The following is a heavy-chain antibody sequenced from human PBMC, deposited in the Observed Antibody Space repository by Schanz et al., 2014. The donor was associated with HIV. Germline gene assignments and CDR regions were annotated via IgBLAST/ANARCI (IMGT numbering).Heavy chain of an antibody. CDR1: GFTFSDYA. CDR3: ARETILPGAFDI. Sequence: EVQLLESGGGLVQPGGSLRLSCAASGFTFSDYAMTWVRQGAGKGLEWVSTISESGRYTYYADSVKGRFTISRDNAKNSLYLQMNSLRAEDTAVYYCARETILPGAFDIWGQGTMVTVSS. V-gene: IGHV3-23*01. CDR2: ISESGRYT. J-gene: IGHJ3*02.